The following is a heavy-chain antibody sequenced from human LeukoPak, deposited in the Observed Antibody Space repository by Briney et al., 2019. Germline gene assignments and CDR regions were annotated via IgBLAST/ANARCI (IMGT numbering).Heavy chain of an antibody. D-gene: IGHD3-3*01. J-gene: IGHJ4*02. CDR1: GYSISSGYY. CDR2: IYHSGST. Sequence: PSETLSLTCAVSGYSISSGYYWGWIRQPPGKGLEWIGSIYHSGSTYYNPSLKSRVTISVDTSKNQFSLKLSSVTAAYTAVYYCARLEGTIFGVVDFWGQGTLVTVSS. V-gene: IGHV4-38-2*01. CDR3: ARLEGTIFGVVDF.